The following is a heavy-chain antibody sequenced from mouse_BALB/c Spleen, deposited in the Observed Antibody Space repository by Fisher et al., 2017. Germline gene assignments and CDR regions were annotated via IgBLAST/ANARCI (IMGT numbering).Heavy chain of an antibody. V-gene: IGHV1-26*01. J-gene: IGHJ1*01. D-gene: IGHD2-2*01. CDR3: ARQVTGYFDV. Sequence: KFKGKAILTVDKSSSTAYMELRSLTSEDSAVYYCARQVTGYFDVWGAGTTVTVSS.